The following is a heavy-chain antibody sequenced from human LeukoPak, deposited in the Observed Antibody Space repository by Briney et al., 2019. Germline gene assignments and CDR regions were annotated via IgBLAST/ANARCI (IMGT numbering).Heavy chain of an antibody. J-gene: IGHJ4*02. CDR3: ARAGDYAHGGVGYFDY. CDR1: GGSISSYY. D-gene: IGHD4-17*01. Sequence: SETLSLTCTVSGGSISSYYWSWIRQPPGKGLEWIGYIYYSGSTNYNPSLKSRVTISVDTSKNQFSLKLSSVTAADTAVYYCARAGDYAHGGVGYFDYWGQGTLVTVSS. CDR2: IYYSGST. V-gene: IGHV4-59*01.